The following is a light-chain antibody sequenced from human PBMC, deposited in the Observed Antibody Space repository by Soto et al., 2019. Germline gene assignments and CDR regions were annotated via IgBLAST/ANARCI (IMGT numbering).Light chain of an antibody. CDR2: DVS. CDR1: SSDVGGYNY. J-gene: IGLJ1*01. Sequence: QSALTQPASVSGSPGQSIAISCIGTSSDVGGYNYVSWYQQHPGKAPKLMIYDVSNRPSGASDRFSGSKSGNTASLTISGLQPEDEADYSCTSYTSSSTYVFGTGTKVTV. CDR3: TSYTSSSTYV. V-gene: IGLV2-14*01.